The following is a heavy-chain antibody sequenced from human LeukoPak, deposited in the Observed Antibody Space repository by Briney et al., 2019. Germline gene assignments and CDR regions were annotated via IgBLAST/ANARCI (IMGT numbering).Heavy chain of an antibody. CDR3: ASGRWLQSHKEAFDI. V-gene: IGHV4-61*08. Sequence: SETLSLTCAVSGGSISSGGYSWSWIRQPPGKGLEWIGYIYYSGSTNYNPSLKSRVTISVDTSKNQFSLKLSSVTAADTAVYYCASGRWLQSHKEAFDIWGQGTMVTVSS. CDR1: GGSISSGGYS. J-gene: IGHJ3*02. CDR2: IYYSGST. D-gene: IGHD5-24*01.